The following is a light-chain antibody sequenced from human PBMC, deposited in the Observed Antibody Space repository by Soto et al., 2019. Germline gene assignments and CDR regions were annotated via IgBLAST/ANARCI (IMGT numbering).Light chain of an antibody. CDR1: HTINNW. V-gene: IGKV1-5*01. CDR3: QQDHGFW. J-gene: IGKJ1*01. Sequence: IQMTQSHSTLSASVGDRVTTTCRASHTINNWLAWYQQKPGKAPKLLIYDASSLESGVPSRFSGGGSGTEFTLTISSLQPEDFATYYCQQDHGFWVGQGTKVDIK. CDR2: DAS.